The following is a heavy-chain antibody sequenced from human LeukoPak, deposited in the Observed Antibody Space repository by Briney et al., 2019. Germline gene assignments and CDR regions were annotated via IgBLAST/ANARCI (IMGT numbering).Heavy chain of an antibody. V-gene: IGHV4-38-2*02. Sequence: SETLSLTCAVSGYSISSGYYWGWIRQPPGKGLEWIGSIYHSGSTYYNPSLKSRVTISVDTSKNQFSLKLSSVTAADTAVYYCARDQLLWFGELQMAYGMDVWAKGPRSPSPQ. J-gene: IGHJ6*04. D-gene: IGHD3-10*01. CDR2: IYHSGST. CDR1: GYSISSGYY. CDR3: ARDQLLWFGELQMAYGMDV.